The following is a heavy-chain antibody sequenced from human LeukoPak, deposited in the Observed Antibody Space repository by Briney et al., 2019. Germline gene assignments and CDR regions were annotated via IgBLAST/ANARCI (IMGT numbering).Heavy chain of an antibody. V-gene: IGHV3-74*03. CDR1: GVKVRSEC. Sequence: GRPVRLSWGACGVKVRSECMGCVRLAKRKRLVWVSRIESDGSTKMYANSVRGRFTISRDNAKTTLYLQMNSLRAEDTAIYYCAREHRGAGATVDYWGQGTLGTVSS. CDR2: IESDGSTK. CDR3: AREHRGAGATVDY. D-gene: IGHD1-26*01. J-gene: IGHJ4*02.